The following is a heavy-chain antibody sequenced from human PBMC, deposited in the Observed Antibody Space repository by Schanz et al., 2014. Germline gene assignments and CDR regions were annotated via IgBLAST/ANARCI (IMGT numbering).Heavy chain of an antibody. V-gene: IGHV3-66*01. Sequence: EGQLAESGGGLVQPGGSLRLSCAVSGFTVSSNHMSWVRQAPGKGLEWVSVIYSGIGAYYADSVKDRFTVSRDNYKNTVYLQMNRLRAEDTAVYDCARVHHYDPSGWGYFDDWGQGALVTVSS. CDR3: ARVHHYDPSGWGYFDD. CDR1: GFTVSSNH. CDR2: IYSGIGA. J-gene: IGHJ4*02. D-gene: IGHD3-22*01.